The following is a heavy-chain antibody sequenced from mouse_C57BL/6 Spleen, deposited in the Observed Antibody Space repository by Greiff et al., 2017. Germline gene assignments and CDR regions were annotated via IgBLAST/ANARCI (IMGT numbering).Heavy chain of an antibody. D-gene: IGHD2-3*01. CDR1: GFTFSSYG. CDR2: ISSGGSYT. V-gene: IGHV5-6*01. CDR3: ARREIDATWFAE. Sequence: EVHLVESGGDLVKPGGSLKLSCAASGFTFSSYGMSWVRQTPDRRLGWVATISSGGSYTYYPASVKGRFTISRDNAKNTLYLQMSSLKSEDTAMYYCARREIDATWFAEWRQGTLVTVSA. J-gene: IGHJ3*01.